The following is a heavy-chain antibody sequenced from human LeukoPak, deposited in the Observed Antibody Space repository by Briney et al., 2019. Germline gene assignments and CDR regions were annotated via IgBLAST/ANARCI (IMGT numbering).Heavy chain of an antibody. Sequence: GGSLRLSCAASGFTFSTYAMHWVRQAPGKGLEWVAFIRYDGSNKYYADSVKGRFTISRDNSKNTLYLQMNSLRAEDTAVYYCAKDEKLGIDYYYYYMDVWGKGTTVTVSS. CDR1: GFTFSTYA. V-gene: IGHV3-30*02. D-gene: IGHD7-27*01. CDR3: AKDEKLGIDYYYYYMDV. J-gene: IGHJ6*03. CDR2: IRYDGSNK.